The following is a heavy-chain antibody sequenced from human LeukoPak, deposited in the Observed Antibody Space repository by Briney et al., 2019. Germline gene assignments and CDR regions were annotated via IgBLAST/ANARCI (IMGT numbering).Heavy chain of an antibody. CDR1: GSSISSGYF. Sequence: SETLSLTCAVSGSSISSGYFWAWVRRPPGKGLEWIGSIYYSGTTYYSPSLKSRVTISVDTSKNQFSLKLNSVTAADTAMYYCARLAVVELPAARSNYFDYWGQGTLVTVSS. V-gene: IGHV4-38-2*01. CDR3: ARLAVVELPAARSNYFDY. CDR2: IYYSGTT. J-gene: IGHJ4*02. D-gene: IGHD2-2*01.